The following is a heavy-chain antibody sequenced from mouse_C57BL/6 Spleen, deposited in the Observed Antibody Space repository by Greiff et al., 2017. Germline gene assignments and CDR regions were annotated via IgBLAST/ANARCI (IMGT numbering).Heavy chain of an antibody. CDR2: IDPEDGET. D-gene: IGHD1-1*01. V-gene: IGHV14-2*01. CDR3: AAGVGSSLHWYFDV. Sequence: VQLQQSGAELVKPGASVKLSCTASGFNIKDYYMNWVKQRTEQGLEWIGRIDPEDGETKYAPKFQGKATITADPSSNTAYRQLSSLTAEDTAVYYCAAGVGSSLHWYFDVWGTGTTVTVSA. J-gene: IGHJ1*03. CDR1: GFNIKDYY.